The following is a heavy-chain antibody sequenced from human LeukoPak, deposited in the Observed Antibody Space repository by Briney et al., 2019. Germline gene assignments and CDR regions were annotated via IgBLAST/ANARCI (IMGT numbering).Heavy chain of an antibody. Sequence: GGSLRLSCAASGFTFSSYWMSWVRQAPGKGLEWVANIKQDGSEKDYVDSVKGRFTISRDNAKNSLYLQMNSLRAEDTAVYYCARDTAMVTYYYYYYMDVWGKGTTVTVPS. J-gene: IGHJ6*03. V-gene: IGHV3-7*01. D-gene: IGHD5-18*01. CDR2: IKQDGSEK. CDR3: ARDTAMVTYYYYYYMDV. CDR1: GFTFSSYW.